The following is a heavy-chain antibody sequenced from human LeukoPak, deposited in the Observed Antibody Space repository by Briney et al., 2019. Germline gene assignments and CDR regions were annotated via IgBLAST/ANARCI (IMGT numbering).Heavy chain of an antibody. J-gene: IGHJ4*02. V-gene: IGHV1-69*13. CDR1: GGTFKNYA. CDR3: ARPATMSRFDY. D-gene: IGHD1-1*01. CDR2: ILPIFGTT. Sequence: EASVKVSCKASGGTFKNYAISWVRQAPGQGLEWMGGILPIFGTTNYAQKFQARVTITADESTSTAYMEMSSLRSEDTAVYFCARPATMSRFDYWGQGTLVTVSS.